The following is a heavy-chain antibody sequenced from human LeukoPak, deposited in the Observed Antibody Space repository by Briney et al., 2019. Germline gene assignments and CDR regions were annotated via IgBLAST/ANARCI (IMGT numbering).Heavy chain of an antibody. J-gene: IGHJ4*02. D-gene: IGHD1-26*01. CDR3: ARVGSYFDFDY. CDR2: IKQDGSEK. V-gene: IGHV3-7*01. Sequence: GGPLRLSCEASGFTFSNYWMSWVRQAPGKGLEWVANIKQDGSEKYYVDSVKGRFTISRDYARNSLSLQMNSLRADDTAVYYCARVGSYFDFDYWGQGTLVTVSS. CDR1: GFTFSNYW.